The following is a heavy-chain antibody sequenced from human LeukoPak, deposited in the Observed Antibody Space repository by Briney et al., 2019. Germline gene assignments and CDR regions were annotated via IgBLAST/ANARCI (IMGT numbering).Heavy chain of an antibody. CDR3: AYSGGSSPDAFDI. CDR2: ISSSGNTI. Sequence: GGSLRLSCAASGFTFSSYEMNWVRQAPGKGLEWVSYISSSGNTIYYADSVKGRLTISRDNAKNSLYLQMNTLRAEDTAVYYCAYSGGSSPDAFDIWGQGTVVTVSS. D-gene: IGHD2-15*01. J-gene: IGHJ3*02. CDR1: GFTFSSYE. V-gene: IGHV3-48*03.